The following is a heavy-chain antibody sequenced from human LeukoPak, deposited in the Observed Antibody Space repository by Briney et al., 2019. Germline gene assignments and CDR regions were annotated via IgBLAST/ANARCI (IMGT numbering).Heavy chain of an antibody. CDR2: IKPDGSDK. V-gene: IGHV3-7*01. CDR1: GFTFSNFA. Sequence: GGSLRLSCAASGFTFSNFAMSWVRQAPGKGLEWVANIKPDGSDKYYVDSVKGRSTTSRDNAKNSLYLQMNSLRAEDTAVYYCVRLGDRSGYYDFWGQGALVTVSS. D-gene: IGHD3-22*01. CDR3: VRLGDRSGYYDF. J-gene: IGHJ4*02.